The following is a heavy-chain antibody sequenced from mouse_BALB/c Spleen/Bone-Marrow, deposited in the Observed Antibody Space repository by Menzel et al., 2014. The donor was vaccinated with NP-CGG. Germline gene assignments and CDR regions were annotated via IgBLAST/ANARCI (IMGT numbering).Heavy chain of an antibody. CDR1: GFSLTSYG. Sequence: VKLVESGPGLVQPSQSLSITCTVSGFSLTSYGVHWVRQSPGKGLEWLGVIWSGGSTDYNAAFISRLSISKDNPKSQVFFKMNSLQADDTAIYYCARNSPIYYGYDEAMDYWGQGTSVTVSS. J-gene: IGHJ4*01. D-gene: IGHD2-2*01. CDR3: ARNSPIYYGYDEAMDY. CDR2: IWSGGST. V-gene: IGHV2-4-1*01.